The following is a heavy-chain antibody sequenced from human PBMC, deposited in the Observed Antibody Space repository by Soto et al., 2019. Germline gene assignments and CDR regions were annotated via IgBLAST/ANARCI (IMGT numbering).Heavy chain of an antibody. CDR1: GSSINSSGYY. D-gene: IGHD4-17*01. CDR2: MFYGVST. V-gene: IGHV4-39*07. Sequence: SATLSLTCTFSGSSINSSGYYWGWIRQPPGKGLEWIGSMFYGVSTYYNPSLKSRVTISVDTSKNQFSLKLSSVTAADTAVYYCARGSFGPDGDDVSNVNWFDPWGQGNLVTVYS. J-gene: IGHJ5*02. CDR3: ARGSFGPDGDDVSNVNWFDP.